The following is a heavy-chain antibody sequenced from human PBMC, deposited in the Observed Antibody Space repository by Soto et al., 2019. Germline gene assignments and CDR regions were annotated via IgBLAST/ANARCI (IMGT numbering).Heavy chain of an antibody. J-gene: IGHJ6*02. D-gene: IGHD3-10*01. CDR3: ARVWTGSGYYYGMDV. CDR2: IIPIFGTA. Sequence: ASVKVSCKASGGTFSSYAISWVRQAPGQGLAWMGGIIPIFGTANYAQKFQGRVTITADESTSTAYMELSSLRSEDTAVYYCARVWTGSGYYYGMDVWGQGTRVTVSS. V-gene: IGHV1-69*13. CDR1: GGTFSSYA.